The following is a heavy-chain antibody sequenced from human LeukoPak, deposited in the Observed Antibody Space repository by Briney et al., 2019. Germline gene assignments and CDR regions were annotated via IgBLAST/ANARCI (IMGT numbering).Heavy chain of an antibody. CDR2: IQEDGNAK. CDR3: ARVTYGEQLLFES. D-gene: IGHD6-6*01. Sequence: GGSLRLSCAASGFTFSAHWMSWVRQAPGKGLKWVANIQEDGNAKNYVASVEGRFTISRDNAKNSLYLQMNSLRAEDTAMYYCARVTYGEQLLFESWGQGTLVTVSS. J-gene: IGHJ4*02. CDR1: GFTFSAHW. V-gene: IGHV3-7*01.